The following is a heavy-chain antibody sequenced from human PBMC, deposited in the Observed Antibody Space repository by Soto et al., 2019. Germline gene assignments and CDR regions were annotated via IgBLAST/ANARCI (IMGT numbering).Heavy chain of an antibody. CDR2: INHSGST. J-gene: IGHJ5*02. V-gene: IGHV4-34*01. Sequence: SETLSLTCAVYGGSFSCYYWSWIRQPPGKGLEWIGEINHSGSTNYNPSLKSRVTISVDTSKNQFSLKLSSVTAADTAVYYCARVNPLRYFDWLPGENWFDPWGQGTLVTVSS. CDR1: GGSFSCYY. D-gene: IGHD3-9*01. CDR3: ARVNPLRYFDWLPGENWFDP.